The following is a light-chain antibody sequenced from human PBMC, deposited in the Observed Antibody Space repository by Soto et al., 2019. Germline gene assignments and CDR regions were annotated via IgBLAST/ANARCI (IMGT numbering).Light chain of an antibody. CDR1: SSDVGRYNY. Sequence: HSVLTHPPSAPGSPGQSVTISGTGTSSDVGRYNYVSWYQQHPGKVPKLIIYEVTKRPSGVPDRSSGSKSGNTASLAISGLQAEDEADYYCISYTGSSTSYVFGTGTKVTVL. CDR3: ISYTGSSTSYV. J-gene: IGLJ1*01. CDR2: EVT. V-gene: IGLV2-8*01.